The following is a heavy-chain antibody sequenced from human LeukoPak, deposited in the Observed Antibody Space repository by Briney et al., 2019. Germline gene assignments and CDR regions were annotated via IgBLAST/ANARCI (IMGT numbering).Heavy chain of an antibody. CDR2: IYRSGST. J-gene: IGHJ4*02. V-gene: IGHV4-4*02. CDR1: GDSISSGNW. CDR3: ARGGRLTKNDY. D-gene: IGHD2-21*02. Sequence: SETLSLTCSVSGDSISSGNWWSWVRQPPGKGLEWIGEIYRSGSTNYNPSLKRRVTMSVDEPKNQFSLNLTSVTAADTAVYYCARGGRLTKNDYWGQGSLVIVSS.